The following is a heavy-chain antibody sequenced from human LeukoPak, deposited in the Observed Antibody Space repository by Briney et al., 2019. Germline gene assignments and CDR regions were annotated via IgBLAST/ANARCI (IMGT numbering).Heavy chain of an antibody. D-gene: IGHD3-22*01. CDR2: IWYDGSNK. CDR1: GFTFSSYG. V-gene: IGHV3-30*02. J-gene: IGHJ4*02. Sequence: GGSLRLSCAASGFTFSSYGMHWVRQAPGKGLEWVAVIWYDGSNKYYADSVKGRFTISRDNSKNTLYLQMSSLRAEDTAVYYCAKAPHYSDSSGYPDYWGQGTLVTVSS. CDR3: AKAPHYSDSSGYPDY.